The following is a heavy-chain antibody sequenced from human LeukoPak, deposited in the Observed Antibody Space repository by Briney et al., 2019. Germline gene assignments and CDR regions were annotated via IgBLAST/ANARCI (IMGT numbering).Heavy chain of an antibody. CDR2: IFGSTGST. D-gene: IGHD3-22*01. Sequence: GGSLRLSCVASEFTFTNYAMSWVRQAPGKGLEWVSGIFGSTGSTYYADSVKGRVTISRDNSRNTVYLQMNSLRTEDTAVYYCAKDRTYYSDFSAYYFSPPLQHCWGQGTLVTVSS. V-gene: IGHV3-23*01. CDR3: AKDRTYYSDFSAYYFSPPLQHC. J-gene: IGHJ4*02. CDR1: EFTFTNYA.